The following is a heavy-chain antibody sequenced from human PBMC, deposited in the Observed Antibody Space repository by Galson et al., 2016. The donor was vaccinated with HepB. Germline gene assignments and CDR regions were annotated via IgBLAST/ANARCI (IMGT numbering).Heavy chain of an antibody. CDR1: GFTVSFSDYS. CDR2: ISNSGAYT. D-gene: IGHD3-16*01. CDR3: AKSPLGDRTVTFGAVRQDKGIKFFDS. Sequence: SLRLSCAASGFTVSFSDYSMNWVRQTPGKGLEWVSSISNSGAYTFYADSVKGRFTITRDNSRNTLYLHLNSLRADDTAVYYCAKSPLGDRTVTFGAVRQDKGIKFFDSWGQGTLVTVSS. J-gene: IGHJ4*02. V-gene: IGHV3-23*01.